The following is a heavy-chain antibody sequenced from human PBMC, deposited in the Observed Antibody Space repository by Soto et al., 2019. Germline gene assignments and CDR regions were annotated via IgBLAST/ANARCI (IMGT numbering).Heavy chain of an antibody. CDR2: ISSSSSYT. D-gene: IGHD6-13*01. V-gene: IGHV3-11*06. Sequence: GGSLRLSCAASGFTFSDYYMSWIRQAPGKGLEWVSYISSSSSYTNYADSVKGRFTISRDNAKNSLYLQMNSLRAEDTAVYYCARDQGSSWYYYGMDVWGQGTTVTVSS. J-gene: IGHJ6*02. CDR3: ARDQGSSWYYYGMDV. CDR1: GFTFSDYY.